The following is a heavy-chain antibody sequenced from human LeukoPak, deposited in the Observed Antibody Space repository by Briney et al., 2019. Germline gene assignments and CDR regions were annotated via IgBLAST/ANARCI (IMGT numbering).Heavy chain of an antibody. Sequence: GASVKVSCKGYGYTLTEFSMHWVRQAPGKGLEWMGGSDPEDGETFYTQKLQGRVTMTEDTSTHTAYMEVSGLKSEDTAVYSCAINSGSYLGYWGQGTLVTVSS. CDR2: SDPEDGET. D-gene: IGHD1-26*01. V-gene: IGHV1-24*01. CDR1: GYTLTEFS. J-gene: IGHJ4*02. CDR3: AINSGSYLGY.